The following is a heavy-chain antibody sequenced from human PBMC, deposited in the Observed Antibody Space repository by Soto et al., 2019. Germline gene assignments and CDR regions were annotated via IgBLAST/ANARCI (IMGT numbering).Heavy chain of an antibody. D-gene: IGHD3-3*01. Sequence: ASVKVSCKASGYTFSSYAMHWLRQAPGQRLEWMGWINAGNGNRKYSQKFQGRVTITRDTSASTAYMELSSLRSEDTAVYYCARDRYSYYDFWSGSLPYYYYGMDVWGQGTTVTVSS. V-gene: IGHV1-3*01. CDR1: GYTFSSYA. J-gene: IGHJ6*02. CDR3: ARDRYSYYDFWSGSLPYYYYGMDV. CDR2: INAGNGNR.